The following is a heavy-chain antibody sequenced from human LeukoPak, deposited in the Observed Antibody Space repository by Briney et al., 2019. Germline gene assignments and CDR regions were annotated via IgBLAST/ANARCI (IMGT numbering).Heavy chain of an antibody. CDR2: IWYDGSNK. Sequence: GGSLRLSCAASGFTFSSYGMHWVRQAPGKGLEWVAVIWYDGSNKYYADSVKGRFTISRDNSKNTLYLQMNSLRAEDTAVYYCAKVRCSSSSCYANWFDPWGQGALVAVSS. D-gene: IGHD2-2*01. V-gene: IGHV3-33*06. CDR3: AKVRCSSSSCYANWFDP. J-gene: IGHJ5*02. CDR1: GFTFSSYG.